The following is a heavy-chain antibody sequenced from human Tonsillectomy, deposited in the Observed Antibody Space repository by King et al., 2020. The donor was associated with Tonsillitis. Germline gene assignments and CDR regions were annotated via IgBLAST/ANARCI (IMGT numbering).Heavy chain of an antibody. CDR2: ISYDGSNK. D-gene: IGHD1-1*01. J-gene: IGHJ4*02. CDR3: AKDRATGTSWDY. V-gene: IGHV3-30*18. CDR1: GFTFSSYG. Sequence: VQLVESGGGVVQPGRSLRLSCAASGFTFSSYGMHWVRQAPGKGLEWVAVISYDGSNKYYADSVKGRFTISRDNSKNTLYLQMNSLRAEDTAVYYCAKDRATGTSWDYWGQGTLVTVSS.